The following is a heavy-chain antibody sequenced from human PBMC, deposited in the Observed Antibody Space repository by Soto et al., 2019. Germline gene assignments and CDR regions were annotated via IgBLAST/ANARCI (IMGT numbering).Heavy chain of an antibody. CDR1: GGTFSSFG. Sequence: QVQLVQTGAEVKKPGSSVKVSCKASGGTFSSFGFNWVRQAPGQGLEWMGGIIPLFGTANYAEKFQGRVTISADEGTSPDSMELIGLRSEDTAIYYCARDRSMDGYNSRSFDYWGQGTLVTVS. CDR2: IIPLFGTA. D-gene: IGHD5-12*01. CDR3: ARDRSMDGYNSRSFDY. J-gene: IGHJ4*02. V-gene: IGHV1-69*01.